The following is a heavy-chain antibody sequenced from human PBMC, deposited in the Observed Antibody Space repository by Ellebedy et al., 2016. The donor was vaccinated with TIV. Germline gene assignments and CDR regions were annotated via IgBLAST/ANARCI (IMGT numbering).Heavy chain of an antibody. CDR1: GFTFSSYA. CDR2: INSGGST. V-gene: IGHV3-23*01. J-gene: IGHJ4*02. Sequence: GESLKISCAASGFTFSSYAMTWVRQAPGKGLEWVSGINSGGSTYYADSVKGRFTISRDNSKNTLYLQMNSLRAEDTAVYYCAREAARLWFGELPTEIDYWGQGTLVTVSS. D-gene: IGHD3-10*01. CDR3: AREAARLWFGELPTEIDY.